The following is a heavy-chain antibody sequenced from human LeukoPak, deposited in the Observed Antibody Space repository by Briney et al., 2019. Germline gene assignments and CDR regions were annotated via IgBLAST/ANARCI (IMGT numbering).Heavy chain of an antibody. CDR1: GGTFSSYA. J-gene: IGHJ4*02. V-gene: IGHV1-69*05. D-gene: IGHD6-19*01. CDR3: ARVVVAVAGSDY. CDR2: IIPIFGTA. Sequence: ASVKVSCKASGGTFSSYAISWVRQAPGQGLEWMGGIIPIFGTANYAQKFQGRVTMTTDTSTSTAYMELRSLRSDDTAVYYCARVVVAVAGSDYWGQGTLVTVSS.